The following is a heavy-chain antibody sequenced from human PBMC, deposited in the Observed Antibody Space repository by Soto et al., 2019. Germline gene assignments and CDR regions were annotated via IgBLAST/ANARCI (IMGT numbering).Heavy chain of an antibody. V-gene: IGHV3-66*01. CDR2: IYSGGST. D-gene: IGHD3-10*01. J-gene: IGHJ6*03. CDR1: GFTVSSNY. Sequence: GGSLRLSCAASGFTVSSNYMSWVRQAPGKGLEWVSVIYSGGSTYYADSVKGRFTISRDNSKNTLYLQMNSLRAEDTAVYYCARVPYYYGSSDYYYMDVWGKGTTVTVSS. CDR3: ARVPYYYGSSDYYYMDV.